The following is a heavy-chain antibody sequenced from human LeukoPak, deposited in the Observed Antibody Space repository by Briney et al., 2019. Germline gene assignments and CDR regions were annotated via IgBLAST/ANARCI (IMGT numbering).Heavy chain of an antibody. CDR3: AKDWSVEYSSSSGY. V-gene: IGHV3-23*01. CDR2: ISGSGGST. D-gene: IGHD6-6*01. CDR1: GFTFSSYA. Sequence: PGGSLRLSCAASGFTFSSYAMSWVRQAPGKGLEWVSAISGSGGSTYHADSVKGRFTISRDNSKNTLYLQMNSLRAEDTAVYYCAKDWSVEYSSSSGYWGQGTLVTVSS. J-gene: IGHJ4*02.